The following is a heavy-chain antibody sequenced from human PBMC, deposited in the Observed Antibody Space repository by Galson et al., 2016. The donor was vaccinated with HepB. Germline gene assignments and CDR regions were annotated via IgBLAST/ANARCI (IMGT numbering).Heavy chain of an antibody. V-gene: IGHV3-48*01. CDR3: ARNSERIYYYGMDV. J-gene: IGHJ6*02. Sequence: SLRLSCAASGFTLSSYSMNWVRQAPGKGLEWVSYISSSSSTIYYAASVKGRFTISRDNSKKILNLQMNSLRAEDTAVYFCARNSERIYYYGMDVWGQGTTVTVS. CDR2: ISSSSSTI. D-gene: IGHD1-1*01. CDR1: GFTLSSYS.